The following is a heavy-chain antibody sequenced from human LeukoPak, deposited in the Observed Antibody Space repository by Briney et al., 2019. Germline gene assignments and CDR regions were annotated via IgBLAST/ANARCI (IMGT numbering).Heavy chain of an antibody. CDR2: ISASGGST. D-gene: IGHD1-26*01. J-gene: IGHJ6*02. V-gene: IGHV3-23*01. CDR3: AKVMEQRLYFYYYDMDV. Sequence: GGSLRLPCAASGFTFSRCAMTWVRQAPGKGLAWVSDISASGGSTDYADSGKGRFTISRDNSKNTLYLQMNSLRAEDTGVYYCAKVMEQRLYFYYYDMDVWGQGTMVIVSS. CDR1: GFTFSRCA.